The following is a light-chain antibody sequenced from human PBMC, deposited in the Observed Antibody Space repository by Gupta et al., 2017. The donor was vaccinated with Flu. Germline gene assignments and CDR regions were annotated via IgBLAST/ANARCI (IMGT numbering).Light chain of an antibody. J-gene: IGKJ1*01. Sequence: GTSTSLANQSISSISSWLAWYQQKPEKAPKLLISKASSLESGVPSRFSGSGSGTEFTLTISSLQPDDFATYYCQQYKSYSLTLGQGTKVEIK. CDR1: QSISSISSW. V-gene: IGKV1-5*03. CDR3: QQYKSYSLT. CDR2: KAS.